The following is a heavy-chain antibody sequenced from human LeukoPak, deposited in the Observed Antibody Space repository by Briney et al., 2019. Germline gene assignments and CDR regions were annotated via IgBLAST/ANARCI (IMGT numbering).Heavy chain of an antibody. CDR1: GFTFADYA. CDR2: ISGDGETI. Sequence: GGSLRLPCTASGFTFADYAMHWVRQAPGKGLEWVSLISGDGETIYYADSVKGRFTISRDNSKNSLYLQMNSLRTEDTALYYCAKDAPASSSGYYYYYGMDVWDQGTTVTVSS. V-gene: IGHV3-43*02. CDR3: AKDAPASSSGYYYYYGMDV. D-gene: IGHD6-6*01. J-gene: IGHJ6*02.